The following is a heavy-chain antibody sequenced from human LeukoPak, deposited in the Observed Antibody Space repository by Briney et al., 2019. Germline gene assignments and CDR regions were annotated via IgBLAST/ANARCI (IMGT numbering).Heavy chain of an antibody. CDR1: GGSFSGYY. CDR3: ARVSGFYYYGSGTANYYYYGMDV. CDR2: INHSGST. D-gene: IGHD3-10*01. V-gene: IGHV4-34*01. Sequence: PSETLSLTCAVYGGSFSGYYWSWIRQPPGKGLEWIGEINHSGSTNYNPSLKSRVTIPVDTSKNQFSLKLSSVTAADTAVYYCARVSGFYYYGSGTANYYYYGMDVWGQGTTVTVSS. J-gene: IGHJ6*02.